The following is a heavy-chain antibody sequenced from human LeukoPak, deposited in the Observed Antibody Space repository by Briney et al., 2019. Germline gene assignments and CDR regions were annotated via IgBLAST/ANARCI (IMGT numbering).Heavy chain of an antibody. Sequence: ASVKVSCKASGYTFTSYGISWVRQAPGQGLEWMGWISAYNGNTNYAQKFQGRVTITTDESTSTAYMELSSLRSEDTAVYYCARGVTMIVVDAFDIWGQGTMVTVSS. CDR2: ISAYNGNT. V-gene: IGHV1-18*01. CDR1: GYTFTSYG. J-gene: IGHJ3*02. D-gene: IGHD3-22*01. CDR3: ARGVTMIVVDAFDI.